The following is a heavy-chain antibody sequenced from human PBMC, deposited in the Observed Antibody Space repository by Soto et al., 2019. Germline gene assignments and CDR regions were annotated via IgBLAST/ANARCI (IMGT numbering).Heavy chain of an antibody. J-gene: IGHJ4*02. CDR1: GFSFNFYV. V-gene: IGHV3-23*01. CDR2: MSGSGGHK. CDR3: ARAVTQYFDS. Sequence: LRLSCAASGFSFNFYVMTWVRQAPGKGLEWVSGMSGSGGHKYYADSVKGRFTVSRDNSNSTLFLQMNSLRAEDTAVYYCARAVTQYFDSWGQGTLVTVSS.